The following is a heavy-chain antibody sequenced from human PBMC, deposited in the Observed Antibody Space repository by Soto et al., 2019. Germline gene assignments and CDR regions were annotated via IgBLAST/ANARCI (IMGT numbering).Heavy chain of an antibody. CDR2: IVVGSGNT. Sequence: SVKVSCKASGFTFTSSAVQWVRQARGQRLEWIGWIVVGSGNTNYAQKFQERVTITRDMSTSTAYMELSSLRSEDTAVYYCAADGPGDPYYYYGMDVWGQGTTVTVSS. J-gene: IGHJ6*02. CDR1: GFTFTSSA. V-gene: IGHV1-58*01. D-gene: IGHD2-21*02. CDR3: AADGPGDPYYYYGMDV.